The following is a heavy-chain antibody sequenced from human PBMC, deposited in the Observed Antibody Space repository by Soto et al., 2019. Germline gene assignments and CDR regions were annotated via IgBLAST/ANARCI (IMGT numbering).Heavy chain of an antibody. CDR2: ISYDGSNK. J-gene: IGHJ6*02. V-gene: IGHV3-30-3*01. D-gene: IGHD2-15*01. Sequence: SCAASGFTFSSYAMHWVRQAPGKGLEWVAVISYDGSNKYYADSVKGRFTISRDNSKNTLYLQMNSLRAEDTAVYYCARDKGFSMDVWGQGTTVTVSS. CDR1: GFTFSSYA. CDR3: ARDKGFSMDV.